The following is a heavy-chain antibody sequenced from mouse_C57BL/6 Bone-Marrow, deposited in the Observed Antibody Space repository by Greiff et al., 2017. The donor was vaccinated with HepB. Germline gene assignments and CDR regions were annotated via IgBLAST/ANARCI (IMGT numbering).Heavy chain of an antibody. Sequence: VQLQESGAELARPGASVKLSCKASGYTFTSYGISWVKQRTGQGLEWIGEIYPRSGNTYYNEKFKGKATLTADKSSSTAYMELRSLTSEDSAVYFCATCYYSNYLAWFAYWGQGTLVTVSA. V-gene: IGHV1-81*01. CDR3: ATCYYSNYLAWFAY. CDR1: GYTFTSYG. J-gene: IGHJ3*01. CDR2: IYPRSGNT. D-gene: IGHD2-5*01.